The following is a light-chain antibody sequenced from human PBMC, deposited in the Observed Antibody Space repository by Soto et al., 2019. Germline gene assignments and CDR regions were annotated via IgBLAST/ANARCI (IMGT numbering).Light chain of an antibody. CDR1: QSVSSY. V-gene: IGKV3-11*01. CDR3: QQRSTWPQIFP. Sequence: EIVLTQSPATLSLSPGERATLSCRASQSVSSYLAWYQQKPGQAPRLLIYDASNRATGIPARFSGSGSGTDFTLTISSLEPEDFAVYYCQQRSTWPQIFPFGPGTKVDIK. J-gene: IGKJ3*01. CDR2: DAS.